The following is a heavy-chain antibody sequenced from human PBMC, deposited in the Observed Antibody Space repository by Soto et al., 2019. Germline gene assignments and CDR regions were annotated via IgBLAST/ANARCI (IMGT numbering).Heavy chain of an antibody. CDR3: ARGYCSSTSCLMPYYYYYMDV. D-gene: IGHD2-2*01. CDR2: IKQDGSEK. V-gene: IGHV3-7*01. Sequence: GGSLRLSCAASGFTFSSYWMSWVRQAPGKGLEWVANIKQDGSEKYYVDSVKGRFTVSRDNAKNSLYLQMNSLRAEDTAVYYCARGYCSSTSCLMPYYYYYMDVWGKGTTVTVSS. CDR1: GFTFSSYW. J-gene: IGHJ6*03.